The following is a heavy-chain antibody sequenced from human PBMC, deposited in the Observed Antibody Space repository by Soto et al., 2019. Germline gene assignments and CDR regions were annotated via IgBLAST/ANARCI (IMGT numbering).Heavy chain of an antibody. J-gene: IGHJ6*02. Sequence: SLRLSCAASGFTFDDYTMHWVRQAPGKGLEWVSLISWDGGSTYYADSVKGRFTISRDNSKNSLYLQMNSLRTEDTALYYCAKSIGYFSYYGMDVWGQGTTVTVS. CDR2: ISWDGGST. CDR3: AKSIGYFSYYGMDV. D-gene: IGHD2-15*01. V-gene: IGHV3-43*01. CDR1: GFTFDDYT.